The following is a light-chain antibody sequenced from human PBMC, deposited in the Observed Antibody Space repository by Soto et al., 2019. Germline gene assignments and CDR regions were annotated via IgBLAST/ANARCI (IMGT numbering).Light chain of an antibody. CDR2: EVS. Sequence: QSVLTQPASVSASPGQSISISCTGTSNDIGAFDYVSWYQQHPGKAPKLIIYEVSKRPSGVPDRFSGSKSGNTASLTVSGLQAEDEADYYCSSYAGSNNLVFAGGTKLTVL. CDR3: SSYAGSNNLV. CDR1: SNDIGAFDY. V-gene: IGLV2-8*01. J-gene: IGLJ3*02.